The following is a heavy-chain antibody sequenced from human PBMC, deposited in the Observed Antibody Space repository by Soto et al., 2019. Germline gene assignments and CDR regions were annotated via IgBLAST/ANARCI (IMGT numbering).Heavy chain of an antibody. D-gene: IGHD3-16*01. CDR1: GYTFTGYY. J-gene: IGHJ3*02. V-gene: IGHV1-2*02. CDR3: AREVITFGGPRAFDI. CDR2: INPNSGGT. Sequence: ASVKVSCKASGYTFTGYYMHWVRQAPGQGLEWMGWINPNSGGTNYAQKFQGRVTMTRDTSISTAYMELSRLRSDDKAVYYCAREVITFGGPRAFDIWGQGTIVTVSS.